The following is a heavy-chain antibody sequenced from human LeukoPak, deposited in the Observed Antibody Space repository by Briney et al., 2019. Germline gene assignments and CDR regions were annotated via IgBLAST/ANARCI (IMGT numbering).Heavy chain of an antibody. D-gene: IGHD3-3*01. J-gene: IGHJ4*02. V-gene: IGHV1-69*13. Sequence: ASVKVSCKASGYTFTSYGISWVRQAPGQGLEWMGGIIPIFGTANYAQKFQGRVTITADESTSTAYMELSSLRSEDTAVYYCAREGGVGWSYYFDYWGQGTLVTVSS. CDR3: AREGGVGWSYYFDY. CDR2: IIPIFGTA. CDR1: GYTFTSYG.